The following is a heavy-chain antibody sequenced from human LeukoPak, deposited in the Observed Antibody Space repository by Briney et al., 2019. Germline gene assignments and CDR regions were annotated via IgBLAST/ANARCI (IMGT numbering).Heavy chain of an antibody. D-gene: IGHD3-10*01. Sequence: GGSLRLSCAASGFSFSNYWMSWVRQAPGKGLEWVANIKQDGSETYYGDSVKGRFTISRDNSKNSLYLQMNSLRAEDTAVYYCARASRGSGDYWGQGTLVTVSS. V-gene: IGHV3-7*01. CDR3: ARASRGSGDY. J-gene: IGHJ4*02. CDR1: GFSFSNYW. CDR2: IKQDGSET.